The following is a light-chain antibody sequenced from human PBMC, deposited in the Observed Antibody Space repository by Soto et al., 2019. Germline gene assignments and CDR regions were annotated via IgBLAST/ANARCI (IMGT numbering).Light chain of an antibody. J-gene: IGLJ2*01. CDR3: CLYGGSSNYVV. Sequence: QSALTQPASVSGSPGQSITISCTGTSSDVGKYNFVSWYRQHPGKVPKLIIFEVTKRPSGVSNRFSGYRSGNTASLTISGLQAEDEADYYCCLYGGSSNYVVFGGGTKVTVL. V-gene: IGLV2-23*02. CDR1: SSDVGKYNF. CDR2: EVT.